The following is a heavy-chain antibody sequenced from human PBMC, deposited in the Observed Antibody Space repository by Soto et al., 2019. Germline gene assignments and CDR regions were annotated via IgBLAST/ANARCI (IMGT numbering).Heavy chain of an antibody. Sequence: ASAQGSCKAAGYTITSYGSSCGRQPPGQGLEWMGWISAYNGNTNYAQKLQGRVTMTTDTSTSTAYMELRSLRSDDTAVYYCARVDFSGGAFDIWGQGTMVTVSS. V-gene: IGHV1-18*01. CDR3: ARVDFSGGAFDI. CDR2: ISAYNGNT. J-gene: IGHJ3*02. D-gene: IGHD6-25*01. CDR1: GYTITSYG.